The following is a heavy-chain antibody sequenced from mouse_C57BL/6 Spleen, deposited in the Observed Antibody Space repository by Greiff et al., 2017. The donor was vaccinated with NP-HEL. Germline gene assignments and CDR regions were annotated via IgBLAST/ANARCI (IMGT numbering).Heavy chain of an antibody. CDR1: GFTFSSYA. CDR2: ISSGGDYI. D-gene: IGHD2-1*01. J-gene: IGHJ1*03. CDR3: TGDYGNYGYFDV. V-gene: IGHV5-9-1*02. Sequence: EVQRVESGEGLVKPGGSLKLSCAASGFTFSSYAMSWVRQTPEKRLEWVAYISSGGDYIYYADTVKGRFTISRDNARNTLYLQMSSLKSEDTDMYYCTGDYGNYGYFDVWGTGTTVTVSS.